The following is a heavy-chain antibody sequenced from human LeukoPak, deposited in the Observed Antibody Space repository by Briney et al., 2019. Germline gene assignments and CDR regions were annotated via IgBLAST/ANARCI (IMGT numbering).Heavy chain of an antibody. CDR3: AKDRTPIVVVITTPYFDY. D-gene: IGHD3-22*01. J-gene: IGHJ4*02. Sequence: PGGSLRPSCAASGFTFSTYAMSWVRQAPGKGLEWVSAISGSGGSTYYADSVKGRFTISRDNSKNTLYLQMNSLRAEDTAVYYCAKDRTPIVVVITTPYFDYWGQGTLVTVSS. CDR2: ISGSGGST. CDR1: GFTFSTYA. V-gene: IGHV3-23*01.